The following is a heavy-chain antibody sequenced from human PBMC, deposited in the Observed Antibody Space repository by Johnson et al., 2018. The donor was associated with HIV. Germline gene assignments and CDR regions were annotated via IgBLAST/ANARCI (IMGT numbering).Heavy chain of an antibody. J-gene: IGHJ3*02. CDR3: AKDLASSSWDAFDI. CDR2: ISWNSGSI. Sequence: VQLVESGGGLVQPGRSLRLSCAASGFTFDDYAMHWVRQAPGKGLEWVSGISWNSGSIGYADSVKGRFTISRDNAKNSLYLQMNSLRAEDTALYYCAKDLASSSWDAFDIWGQGTMVTVSS. V-gene: IGHV3-9*01. D-gene: IGHD6-13*01. CDR1: GFTFDDYA.